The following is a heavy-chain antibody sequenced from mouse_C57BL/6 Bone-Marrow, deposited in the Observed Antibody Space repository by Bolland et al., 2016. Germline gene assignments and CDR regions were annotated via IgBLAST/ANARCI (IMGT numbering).Heavy chain of an antibody. V-gene: IGHV1-31*01. Sequence: NGVSSYNQKFKGKATLTVDKSSSTAYMELRSLTSEDSAVYYCARETGTGAMDDWGQGTS. J-gene: IGHJ4*01. CDR2: NGVS. CDR3: ARETGTGAMDD. D-gene: IGHD4-1*01.